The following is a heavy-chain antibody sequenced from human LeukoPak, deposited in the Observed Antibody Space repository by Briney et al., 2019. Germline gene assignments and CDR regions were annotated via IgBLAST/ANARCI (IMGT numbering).Heavy chain of an antibody. V-gene: IGHV3-23*01. CDR1: GIALSNYG. D-gene: IGHD3-10*01. CDR2: IGDSGGRT. Sequence: GGSLRLSCAVSGIALSNYGMTWVRQAPGKGLEWVAGIGDSGGRTNYADSVKGRFTISRDNPKNTLYLQMNSLRAEDTAVYFCAKRGVVVRVILVGFHKEAYYFDSWGQGALVTVSS. CDR3: AKRGVVVRVILVGFHKEAYYFDS. J-gene: IGHJ4*02.